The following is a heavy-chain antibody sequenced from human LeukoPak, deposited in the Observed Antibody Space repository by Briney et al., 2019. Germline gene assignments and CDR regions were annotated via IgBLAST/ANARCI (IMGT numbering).Heavy chain of an antibody. V-gene: IGHV3-48*01. J-gene: IGHJ6*04. CDR2: ISSSSTI. CDR3: AREQRYYGSGIPEGMDV. Sequence: AVSLRLSCAASGFTCSTYSMNWVRQAPGKGLEWVSYISSSSTIYYADSVKGRFTISRDNAKRSLYLEMNRLSAEVTAVYYCAREQRYYGSGIPEGMDVWGKGTTVTVSS. D-gene: IGHD3-10*01. CDR1: GFTCSTYS.